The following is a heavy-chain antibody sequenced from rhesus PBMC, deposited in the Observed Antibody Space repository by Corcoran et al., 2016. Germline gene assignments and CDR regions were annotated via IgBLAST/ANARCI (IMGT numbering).Heavy chain of an antibody. J-gene: IGHJ4*01. Sequence: QVQLQESGPGVVKPSETLSLTCAVSGGSISDNYRWSWIRQPPGKGLEWIRYLYGSSTTTNHNPSLKSRVTISTDTSKNQFSLKLRSVTAADTAVYYCARGGMDYWGQGVLVTVSS. CDR3: ARGGMDY. CDR1: GGSISDNYR. V-gene: IGHV4S10*01. CDR2: LYGSSTTT. D-gene: IGHD1-32*01.